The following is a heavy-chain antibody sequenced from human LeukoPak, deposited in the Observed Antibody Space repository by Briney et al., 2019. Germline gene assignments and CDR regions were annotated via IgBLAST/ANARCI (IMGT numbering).Heavy chain of an antibody. V-gene: IGHV4-39*01. J-gene: IGHJ4*02. CDR2: IYYSGST. CDR1: GGSISSSSYY. CDR3: ARLTSPPLLTPYDILTGYFPFDY. D-gene: IGHD3-9*01. Sequence: SETLSLTCTVSGGSISSSSYYWGWIRQPPGKGLEWIGSIYYSGSTYYNPSLKSRVTISVDTSKNQFSLKLSSVTAADTAVYYCARLTSPPLLTPYDILTGYFPFDYWGQGTLVTVSS.